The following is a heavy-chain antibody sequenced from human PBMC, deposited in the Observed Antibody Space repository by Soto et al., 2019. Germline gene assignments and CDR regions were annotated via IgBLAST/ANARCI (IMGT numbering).Heavy chain of an antibody. CDR3: AKGTHDSSGSDIGLIDY. Sequence: QVQLVESGGGVVQPGRSLRLSCAASGFTFSSYGMHWVRQAPGKGLEWVAVISYDGSNKYYADSVKGRFTISRDNSKNTLYLQMNSRRAEDTAVYYCAKGTHDSSGSDIGLIDYWGQGTLVTVSS. V-gene: IGHV3-30*18. J-gene: IGHJ4*02. CDR2: ISYDGSNK. D-gene: IGHD3-22*01. CDR1: GFTFSSYG.